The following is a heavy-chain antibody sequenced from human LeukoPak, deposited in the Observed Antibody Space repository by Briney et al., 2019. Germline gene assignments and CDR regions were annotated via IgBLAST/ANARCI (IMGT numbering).Heavy chain of an antibody. CDR3: SSDLYSSSWLPGNYFHGMDV. Sequence: GGSLRLSCAASGFTFSNAWMSWVRQAPGKGLEWVGRIKSKTDGGTTDYAAPVKGRFTISRDDSKNTLYLQMNSLKTEDTAVYYCSSDLYSSSWLPGNYFHGMDVWGQGTTVSVSS. D-gene: IGHD2-2*01. CDR1: GFTFSNAW. V-gene: IGHV3-15*01. J-gene: IGHJ6*02. CDR2: IKSKTDGGTT.